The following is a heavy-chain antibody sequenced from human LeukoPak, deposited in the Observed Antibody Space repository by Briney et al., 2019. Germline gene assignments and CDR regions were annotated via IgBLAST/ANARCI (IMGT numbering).Heavy chain of an antibody. Sequence: SETLSLTCAVYGGSFSGYYWSWIRQPPGKGLEWIGEINHSGSTNYNPSLKSRVTISVDTPKNQFSLKLSSVTAADTAVYYCARGPDVLGYCSSTSCPPTYWGQGTLVTVSS. CDR3: ARGPDVLGYCSSTSCPPTY. D-gene: IGHD2-2*01. J-gene: IGHJ4*02. CDR2: INHSGST. V-gene: IGHV4-34*01. CDR1: GGSFSGYY.